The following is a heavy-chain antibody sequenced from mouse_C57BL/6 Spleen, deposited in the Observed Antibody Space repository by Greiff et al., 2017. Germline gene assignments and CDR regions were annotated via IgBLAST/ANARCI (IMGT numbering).Heavy chain of an antibody. CDR1: GYTFTDYY. J-gene: IGHJ4*01. Sequence: VHVKQSGPELVKPGASVKISCKASGYTFTDYYMNWVKQSHGKSLEWIGDINPNNGGTSYNQKFKGKATLTVDKSSSTAYMELRSLTSEDSAVYYCARSDYRMDYWGQGTSVTVSS. D-gene: IGHD2-14*01. V-gene: IGHV1-26*01. CDR3: ARSDYRMDY. CDR2: INPNNGGT.